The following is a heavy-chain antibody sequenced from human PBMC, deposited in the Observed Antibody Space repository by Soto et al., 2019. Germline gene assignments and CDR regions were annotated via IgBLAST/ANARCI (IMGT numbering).Heavy chain of an antibody. CDR3: AALSREYYYDTRGPDDPFDI. V-gene: IGHV1-58*01. J-gene: IGHJ3*02. D-gene: IGHD3-22*01. CDR1: GFTFTSSA. CDR2: IVVGSGNT. Sequence: SVKGSCKSSGFTFTSSAVQWVRQARGQRLEWIGWIVVGSGNTNYAQKFQERVTITRDMSTSTAYMELSSRRSEDTAVYYSAALSREYYYDTRGPDDPFDIWG.